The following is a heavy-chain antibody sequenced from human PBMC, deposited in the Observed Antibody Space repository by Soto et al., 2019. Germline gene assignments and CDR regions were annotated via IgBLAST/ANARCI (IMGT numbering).Heavy chain of an antibody. V-gene: IGHV3-30*03. CDR2: ISYDGSNK. CDR3: AATWDGYSYGDGVYYFDY. J-gene: IGHJ4*02. CDR1: GFTFSSYG. D-gene: IGHD5-18*01. Sequence: LRLSCAASGFTFSSYGMHWVRQAPGKGLEWVAVISYDGSNKYYADSVKGRFTISRDNSKNTLYLQMNSLRAEDTAVYYCAATWDGYSYGDGVYYFDYWGQGTLVTVSS.